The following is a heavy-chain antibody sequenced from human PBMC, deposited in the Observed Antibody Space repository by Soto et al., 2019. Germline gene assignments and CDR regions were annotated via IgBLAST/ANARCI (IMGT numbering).Heavy chain of an antibody. CDR1: GYTFTSYG. CDR2: ISAYNGNT. V-gene: IGHV1-18*04. J-gene: IGHJ3*02. Sequence: QVQLVQSGAEVKKPGASVKVSCKASGYTFTSYGISWVRQAPGQGLEWMGWISAYNGNTNYAQKLQGRVTMTTDTSTSTAYMELRSLRSDDTAVYYCARAYITIFGVVIPDAFDIWGQGTMVTVSS. D-gene: IGHD3-3*01. CDR3: ARAYITIFGVVIPDAFDI.